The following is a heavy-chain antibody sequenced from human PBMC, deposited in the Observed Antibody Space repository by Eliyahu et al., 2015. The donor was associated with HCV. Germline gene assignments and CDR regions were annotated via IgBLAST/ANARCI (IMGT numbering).Heavy chain of an antibody. CDR1: GFTFSSYG. CDR3: ARIGRPGFAFGLPPDY. J-gene: IGHJ4*02. V-gene: IGHV3-33*01. Sequence: QVQLVESGGGVVQPGRSLTLSCAASGFTFSSYGMFWVRQAPGKGLEWVAFIFYDGGKEYYADSMKGRFTIXRDNSKNSLYLQMNSLRAEDTAVYYCARIGRPGFAFGLPPDYWGQGTLVTVSP. D-gene: IGHD1-14*01. CDR2: IFYDGGKE.